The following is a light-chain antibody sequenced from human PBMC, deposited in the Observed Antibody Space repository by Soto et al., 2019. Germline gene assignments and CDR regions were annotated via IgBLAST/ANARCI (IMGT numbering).Light chain of an antibody. CDR3: QQYNSYSPLT. CDR1: QSVSTW. V-gene: IGKV1-5*03. Sequence: DIQMTQSPSTLSASVGDRITITCRASQSVSTWLAWYQQKPGKAPKLLIYKASGLESGVPSRFSGSGSGKDFTLNISSLQPDDFANYYCQQYNSYSPLTLGGGTKVDIK. J-gene: IGKJ4*01. CDR2: KAS.